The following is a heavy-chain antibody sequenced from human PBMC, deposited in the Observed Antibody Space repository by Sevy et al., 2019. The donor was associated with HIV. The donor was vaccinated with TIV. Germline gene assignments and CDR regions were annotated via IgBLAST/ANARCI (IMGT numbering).Heavy chain of an antibody. CDR1: GFTFSSNW. J-gene: IGHJ5*01. CDR3: ATGGYYKYNWLGS. V-gene: IGHV3-7*01. Sequence: WGSLRLSCAASGFTFSSNWMNWVRQAPGKGLEWVANIKQDGSEKYYVDSVEGRFTISRDNAKNSLYLELNSLRAEDTAVYYCATGGYYKYNWLGSWGQGTLVTVSS. CDR2: IKQDGSEK. D-gene: IGHD3-9*01.